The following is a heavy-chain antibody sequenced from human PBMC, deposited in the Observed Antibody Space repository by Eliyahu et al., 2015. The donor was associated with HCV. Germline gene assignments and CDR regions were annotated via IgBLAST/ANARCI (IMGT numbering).Heavy chain of an antibody. CDR1: GASISRYY. CDR2: IYHSGSS. CDR3: ARLGGWLYPDY. V-gene: IGHV4-59*01. Sequence: QVQLQESGPGLVKPSETLSLTCXVSGASISRYYWSWIRQPPEKGLEWIGYIYHSGSSNYNPSLKSRVTISLDTSKNQFSLNLNSVTAADTAVYYCARLGGWLYPDYWGQGTLVSVSS. J-gene: IGHJ4*02. D-gene: IGHD6-19*01.